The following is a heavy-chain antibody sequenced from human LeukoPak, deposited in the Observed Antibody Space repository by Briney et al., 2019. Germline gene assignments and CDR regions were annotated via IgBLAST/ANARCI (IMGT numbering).Heavy chain of an antibody. D-gene: IGHD5-18*01. CDR1: GYTFTDYY. Sequence: ASVKVSCKASGYTFTDYYMHWVRQAPGQGLEWMGWMNPNSGNTGYAQKFQGRVTLSRDTSISTAYMELSSLRSEDAAVYYCARGLGRTAMVTRGEVRFDYWGQGTLVTGSS. V-gene: IGHV1-8*03. CDR2: MNPNSGNT. J-gene: IGHJ4*02. CDR3: ARGLGRTAMVTRGEVRFDY.